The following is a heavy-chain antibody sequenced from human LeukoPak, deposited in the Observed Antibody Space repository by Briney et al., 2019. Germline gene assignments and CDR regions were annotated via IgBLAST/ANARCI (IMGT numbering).Heavy chain of an antibody. CDR1: GGSISSGSYY. D-gene: IGHD4-17*01. V-gene: IGHV4-61*02. CDR3: ARGNYGAQRWFDP. J-gene: IGHJ5*02. CDR2: IYTSGST. Sequence: SETLSLTCTVSGGSISSGSYYWSWIRQPAGKGLEWIGRIYTSGSTNYNPSLKSRVTISVDTSKNQFSLKLSSVTAADTAVYYCARGNYGAQRWFDPWGQGTLVTVSS.